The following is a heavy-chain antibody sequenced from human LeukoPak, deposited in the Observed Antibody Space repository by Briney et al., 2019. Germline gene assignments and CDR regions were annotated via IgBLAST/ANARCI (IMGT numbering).Heavy chain of an antibody. J-gene: IGHJ4*02. D-gene: IGHD2-15*01. V-gene: IGHV4-39*01. CDR1: GGSISSYY. CDR3: ARQVVVVAATYDY. Sequence: PSETLSLTCTVSGGSISSYYWGWIRQPPGKGLGWIGSIYYSGSTYYNPSLKSRVTISVDTSKNQFSLKLSSVTAADTAVYYCARQVVVVAATYDYWGQGTLVTVSS. CDR2: IYYSGST.